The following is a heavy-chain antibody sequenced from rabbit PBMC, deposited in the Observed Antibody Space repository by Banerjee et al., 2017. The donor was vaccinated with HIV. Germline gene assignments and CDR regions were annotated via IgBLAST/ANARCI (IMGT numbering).Heavy chain of an antibody. J-gene: IGHJ4*01. Sequence: QEQLEESGGDLVKPEGSLTLTCTASGFSFSSSYWICWVRQAPGKGLEWIGCIYNGDGSTYYASWAKGRFTITKASSTTVTLQMTSLTAADTATYFCARGYDDYGDYDGYYFNLWGQGTLVTVS. CDR2: IYNGDGST. D-gene: IGHD2-1*01. CDR1: GFSFSSSYW. V-gene: IGHV1S45*01. CDR3: ARGYDDYGDYDGYYFNL.